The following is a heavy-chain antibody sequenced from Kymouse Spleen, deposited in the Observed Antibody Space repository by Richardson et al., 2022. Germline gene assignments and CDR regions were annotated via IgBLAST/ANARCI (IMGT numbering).Heavy chain of an antibody. D-gene: IGHD6-6*01. CDR1: GFTFSSYG. CDR2: IWYDGSNK. V-gene: IGHV3-33*01. Sequence: QVQLVESGGGVVQPGRSLRLSCAASGFTFSSYGMHWVRQAPGKGLEWVAVIWYDGSNKYYADSVKGRFTISRDNSKNTLYLQMNSLRAEDTAVYYCARGAARASWYFDYWGQGTLVTVSS. J-gene: IGHJ4*02. CDR3: ARGAARASWYFDY.